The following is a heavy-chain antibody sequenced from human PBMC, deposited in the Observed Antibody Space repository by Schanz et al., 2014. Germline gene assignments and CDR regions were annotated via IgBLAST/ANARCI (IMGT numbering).Heavy chain of an antibody. V-gene: IGHV1-69*04. CDR2: IIPNLGSA. CDR1: GDTLSSYG. Sequence: QVQLVQSGAEVKKPGSSVTVSCTASGDTLSSYGISWVRQAPGQGLEWMGRIIPNLGSANYAQKFQGRVTITADISTSTAYMDLSSLRSDDTAVYYCARDIQYHYDTSGPVGAFDIWGQGTVVTVSS. D-gene: IGHD3-22*01. CDR3: ARDIQYHYDTSGPVGAFDI. J-gene: IGHJ3*02.